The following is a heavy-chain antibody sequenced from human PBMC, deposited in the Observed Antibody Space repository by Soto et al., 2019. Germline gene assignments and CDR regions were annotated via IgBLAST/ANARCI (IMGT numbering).Heavy chain of an antibody. D-gene: IGHD3-22*01. V-gene: IGHV4-30-2*01. Sequence: TLSLTCAVSGGSISSGGYSWIWIRQPPGKGLEWIGYIYHSGSTYYNPSLKSRVTISVDRSKNQFSLKLSSVTAADTAVYYCARINFDYYDSSGYSRWFDPWGQGTLVTVSS. CDR3: ARINFDYYDSSGYSRWFDP. CDR1: GGSISSGGYS. J-gene: IGHJ5*02. CDR2: IYHSGST.